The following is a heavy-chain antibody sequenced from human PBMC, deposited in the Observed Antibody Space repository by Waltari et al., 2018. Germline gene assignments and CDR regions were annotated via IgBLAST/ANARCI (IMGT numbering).Heavy chain of an antibody. J-gene: IGHJ1*01. CDR2: INHSGST. CDR1: GGSFSVYY. D-gene: IGHD4-4*01. CDR3: ARGQSSYSNYFPFQH. V-gene: IGHV4-34*01. Sequence: QVQLQQWGAGLLKPSETLSLTCAVHGGSFSVYYWSWIRQPPGKGLEWIGEINHSGSTNYNPSLKSRVTISVDTSKNQFSLKLSSVTAADTAVYYCARGQSSYSNYFPFQHWGQGTLVTVSS.